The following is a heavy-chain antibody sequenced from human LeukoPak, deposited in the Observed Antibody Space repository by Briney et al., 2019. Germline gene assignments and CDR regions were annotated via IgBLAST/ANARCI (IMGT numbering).Heavy chain of an antibody. D-gene: IGHD2-2*01. CDR1: GGSISSGGYY. CDR2: IYYSGST. Sequence: PSETLSLTCTVSGGSISSGGYYWSWIRQHPGKGLEWIGYIYYSGSTYYNPSLKSRVTISVDTSKNQFSLKLSSVTAADTAVYYCAREPGRCSSTSCFLGGIAFDIWGQGTMVTVSS. CDR3: AREPGRCSSTSCFLGGIAFDI. V-gene: IGHV4-31*03. J-gene: IGHJ3*02.